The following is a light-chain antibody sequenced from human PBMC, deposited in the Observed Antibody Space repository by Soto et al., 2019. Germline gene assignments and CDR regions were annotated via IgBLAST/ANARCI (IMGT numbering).Light chain of an antibody. V-gene: IGKV3-20*01. CDR2: GAS. Sequence: EVVLTQSPGMLSLSPGERATLSCRASQSVSSSYLGWYQQRPGQAPRLLMYGASRRATGIPDRFSGSGSVTDFTLTISRLEPDEFAVYYCQQYGAQPYYFGQGTKLEIK. CDR3: QQYGAQPYY. J-gene: IGKJ2*01. CDR1: QSVSSSY.